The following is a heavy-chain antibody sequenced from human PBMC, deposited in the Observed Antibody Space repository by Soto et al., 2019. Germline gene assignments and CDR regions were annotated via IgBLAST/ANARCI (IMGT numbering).Heavy chain of an antibody. D-gene: IGHD3-3*01. J-gene: IGHJ4*02. CDR2: ITAGGENT. Sequence: PGGSLRLSCVASGFTFSINGMTWVRQAPGMGLEWVSGITAGGENTNYADSVRGRFTISRDNPRNTLYLQMNSLGADDTAIYYCAKDLTSYEYWGQGTVVTVSS. CDR3: AKDLTSYEY. V-gene: IGHV3-23*01. CDR1: GFTFSING.